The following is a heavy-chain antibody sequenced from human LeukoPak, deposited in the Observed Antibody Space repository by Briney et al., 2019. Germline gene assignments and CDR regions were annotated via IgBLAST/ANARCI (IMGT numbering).Heavy chain of an antibody. J-gene: IGHJ4*02. CDR3: AKDLGSSGWYLFDY. Sequence: GGSLRLSCAASGFTFSSYGMHWVRQAPGKGLEWVAFIRYDGSNKYYADSVKGRFTISRDNSKNTLYLQMNSLRAEDTPVYYCAKDLGSSGWYLFDYWGQGTLVTVSS. V-gene: IGHV3-30*02. CDR1: GFTFSSYG. D-gene: IGHD6-19*01. CDR2: IRYDGSNK.